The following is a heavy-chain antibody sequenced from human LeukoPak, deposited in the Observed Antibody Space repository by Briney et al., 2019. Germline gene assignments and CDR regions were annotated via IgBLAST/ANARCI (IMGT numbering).Heavy chain of an antibody. J-gene: IGHJ4*02. D-gene: IGHD1-26*01. CDR2: IFYSGTT. Sequence: PSETLSLSCTVYSGSVIGINYYTAWIRQPPGKGLEWIGSIFYSGTTYYNPSLKSRVTISIDTSKNEFSLKLSSVTAADTAVYYCSRQSGSYYGQSYFGDQGTLVTVSS. CDR3: SRQSGSYYGQSYF. V-gene: IGHV4-39*01. CDR1: SGSVIGINYY.